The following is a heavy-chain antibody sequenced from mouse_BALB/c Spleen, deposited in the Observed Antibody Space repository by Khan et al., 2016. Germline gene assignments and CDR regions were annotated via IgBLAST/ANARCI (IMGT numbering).Heavy chain of an antibody. D-gene: IGHD1-1*01. CDR2: IYPGDGDS. J-gene: IGHJ3*01. Sequence: QVQLQQSGAELARPGASVKLSCKASGYTFTTYWMQWVKQRPGQDLEWIGAIYPGDGDSRYNQKFKGKATLTADESSTTAYMQLSSLASGDSSVYYWARGLRGIAYWGQGTLVTVSA. CDR1: GYTFTTYW. CDR3: ARGLRGIAY. V-gene: IGHV1-87*01.